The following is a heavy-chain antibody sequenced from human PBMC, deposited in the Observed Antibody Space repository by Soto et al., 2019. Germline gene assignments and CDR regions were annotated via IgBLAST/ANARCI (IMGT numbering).Heavy chain of an antibody. CDR3: AHSLFNPRYYGMDV. Sequence: GLALEWLALIYWNDDKRYSPSLKSRLTITKDTSKNQVVLTMTNMDPVDTATYYCAHSLFNPRYYGMDVWGQGTTVTVSS. J-gene: IGHJ6*02. CDR2: IYWNDDK. D-gene: IGHD3-10*01. V-gene: IGHV2-5*01.